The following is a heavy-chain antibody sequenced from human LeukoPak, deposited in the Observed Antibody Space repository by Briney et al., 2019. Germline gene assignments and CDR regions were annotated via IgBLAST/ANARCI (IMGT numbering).Heavy chain of an antibody. CDR1: GFTFSSDA. V-gene: IGHV3-23*01. CDR3: AKKPAGFDP. J-gene: IGHJ5*02. D-gene: IGHD1-14*01. Sequence: GGSLRLSCAASGFTFSSDAMTWVRQAPGKGLEWVSSIDGSGGFTYYADSVKGRFTISRDISKNTLYLQMNSLRAEDTAIYYCAKKPAGFDPWGQGTLVTVSS. CDR2: IDGSGGFT.